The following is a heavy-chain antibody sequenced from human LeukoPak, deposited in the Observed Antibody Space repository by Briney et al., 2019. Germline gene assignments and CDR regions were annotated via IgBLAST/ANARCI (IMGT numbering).Heavy chain of an antibody. CDR3: ARVPRGGHLIDY. CDR1: GFTFSSCW. Sequence: GGSLRLSCAASGFTFSSCWMHWVRQAPGKGLVWVSRINTDGSSTSYADSVKGRFTISRDNAKNSLYLQMNSLRAEDTAVYYCARVPRGGHLIDYWGQGTLVTVSS. D-gene: IGHD3-10*01. CDR2: INTDGSST. V-gene: IGHV3-74*01. J-gene: IGHJ4*02.